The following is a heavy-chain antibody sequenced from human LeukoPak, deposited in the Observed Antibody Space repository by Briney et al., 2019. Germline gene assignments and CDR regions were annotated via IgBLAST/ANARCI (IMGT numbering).Heavy chain of an antibody. CDR2: IRYDGSNK. CDR1: GFTFSSYG. Sequence: PGGSLRLSCAASGFTFSSYGMHWVRQAPGKGLEWVAFIRYDGSNKYYADSVKGRFTISRDNSKNTLYLQMNSLRAEDTAVYYCAKPRIAAAGFDYWGQGTLVTVSS. D-gene: IGHD6-13*01. V-gene: IGHV3-30*02. J-gene: IGHJ4*02. CDR3: AKPRIAAAGFDY.